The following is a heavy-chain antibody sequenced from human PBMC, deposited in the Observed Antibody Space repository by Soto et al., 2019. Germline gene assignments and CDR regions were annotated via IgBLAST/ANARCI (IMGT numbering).Heavy chain of an antibody. CDR3: ARMYYYGSGSYYHPPGGMDV. D-gene: IGHD3-10*01. V-gene: IGHV3-20*04. CDR2: INWNGGST. J-gene: IGHJ6*02. Sequence: GGSLRLSCAASGFTFDDYGMSWVRQAPGKGLEWVSGINWNGGSTGYADSVKGRFTISRDNAKNSLYLQMNSLRAEDTALYYCARMYYYGSGSYYHPPGGMDVWGQGTTVTVSS. CDR1: GFTFDDYG.